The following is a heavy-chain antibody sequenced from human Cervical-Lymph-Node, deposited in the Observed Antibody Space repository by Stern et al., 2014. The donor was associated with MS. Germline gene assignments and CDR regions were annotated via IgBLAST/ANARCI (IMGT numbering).Heavy chain of an antibody. Sequence: QLVESGAGVVQPGRSLRLSCVVSGFTFRTYAMHRVRQAPVNGLEWVAFVSYDGTQRNSTDSVKARFTISRDNSKNALYLHMNSLRDEDTAVYFCARGGRGVGLEYWGQGALVTVSS. CDR1: GFTFRTYA. D-gene: IGHD3-10*01. V-gene: IGHV3-30-3*01. CDR3: ARGGRGVGLEY. CDR2: VSYDGTQR. J-gene: IGHJ4*02.